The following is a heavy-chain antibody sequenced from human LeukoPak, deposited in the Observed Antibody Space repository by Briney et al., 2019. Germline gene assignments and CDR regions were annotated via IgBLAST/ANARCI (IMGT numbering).Heavy chain of an antibody. CDR1: GYTLTELS. J-gene: IGHJ4*02. D-gene: IGHD3-10*01. Sequence: ASVKVSCKVSGYTLTELSMHWVRQAPGKGLEWMGGFGPEDGETIYAQKFQGRVTMTEDTSTDTAYMELSSLRSEDTAVYYCATGWFGSTLFDYWGQGTLVTVSS. V-gene: IGHV1-24*01. CDR2: FGPEDGET. CDR3: ATGWFGSTLFDY.